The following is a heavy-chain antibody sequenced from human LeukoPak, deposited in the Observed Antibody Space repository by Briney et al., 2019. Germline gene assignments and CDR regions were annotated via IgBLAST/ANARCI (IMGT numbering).Heavy chain of an antibody. CDR3: ATTTSYDDLTSYYYYYYYYMDV. J-gene: IGHJ6*03. D-gene: IGHD3-9*01. V-gene: IGHV4-59*11. CDR2: IYYSGST. Sequence: PSETLSLTCTVSGGSISIHYWSWIRQPPGKGLEWIGYIYYSGSTNYNPSLKSRVTISVDTSKNQFSLKLSSVTAADTAVYYCATTTSYDDLTSYYYYYYYYMDVWGKGTTVTVSS. CDR1: GGSISIHY.